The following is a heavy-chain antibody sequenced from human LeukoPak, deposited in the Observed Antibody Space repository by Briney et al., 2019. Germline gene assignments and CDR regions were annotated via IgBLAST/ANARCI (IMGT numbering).Heavy chain of an antibody. D-gene: IGHD6-19*01. J-gene: IGHJ4*02. Sequence: GGSLRLSCAASGFTFSSYSMNLVRQAPGKGLEWVSSSSSSSSYIYYADSVKGRFTISRDNAKNSLYLQMNSLRAEDTAVYYCARDRIAVASDYWGQGTLVTVSS. V-gene: IGHV3-21*01. CDR3: ARDRIAVASDY. CDR1: GFTFSSYS. CDR2: SSSSSSYI.